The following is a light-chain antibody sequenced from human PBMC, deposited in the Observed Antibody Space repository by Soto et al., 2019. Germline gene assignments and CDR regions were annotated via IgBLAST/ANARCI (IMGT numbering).Light chain of an antibody. CDR3: NSYAGSNTYV. V-gene: IGLV2-8*01. Sequence: QSVLTQPPSASGSPGQSVTISCTGTKNDIGVYDFVSWYQHHPGKAPRLIIYEVVQRPSGVPDRFSGSKSGNTSSLTVCGLQAADEADSFSNSYAGSNTYVFGSGTKLAVL. CDR1: KNDIGVYDF. J-gene: IGLJ1*01. CDR2: EVV.